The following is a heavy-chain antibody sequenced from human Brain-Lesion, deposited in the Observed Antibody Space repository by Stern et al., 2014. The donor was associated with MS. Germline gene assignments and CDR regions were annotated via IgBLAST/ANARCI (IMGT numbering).Heavy chain of an antibody. CDR2: LHPKSGGT. V-gene: IGHV1-2*04. CDR1: GYTFTGYY. CDR3: ATYYYDSTGYNDF. Sequence: LVESGAEVKKPGASVKVSCQASGYTFTGYYMHWGRQAPGQGLAWIGWLHPKSGGTNYAQKFQGWVTMTRDTSINTAYMELSRLRSDDTAVYYCATYYYDSTGYNDFGGQGTLVTVSS. D-gene: IGHD3-22*01. J-gene: IGHJ4*02.